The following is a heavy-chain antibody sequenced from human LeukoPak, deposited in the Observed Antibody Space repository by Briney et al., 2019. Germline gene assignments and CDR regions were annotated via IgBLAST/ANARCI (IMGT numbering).Heavy chain of an antibody. CDR1: GGSISSYY. J-gene: IGHJ4*02. V-gene: IGHV4-59*01. CDR3: ARGISGNWYLLDS. D-gene: IGHD6-13*01. CDR2: IYDSGST. Sequence: PSETLSLTCTVSGGSISSYYWSWIRQPPGKGLEWIGHIYDSGSTNYNPSLKSRVTISVDTSKNQFSLKLSSVTAADTAVYYCARGISGNWYLLDSWGPGTLVTVSS.